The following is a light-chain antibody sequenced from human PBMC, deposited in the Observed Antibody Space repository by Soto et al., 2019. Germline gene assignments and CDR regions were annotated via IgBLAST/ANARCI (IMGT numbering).Light chain of an antibody. CDR2: DAS. CDR1: QGITNA. Sequence: DIQMTQSPSSLSASVGDRVTITFLATQGITNALGRYKQKPGKAPKRMIYDASSLQTGVPSRFSGSGSGTDFTLTISSLQPEDFATYYCQQATSFPPTFGGGTKVDIK. V-gene: IGKV1-17*01. J-gene: IGKJ4*01. CDR3: QQATSFPPT.